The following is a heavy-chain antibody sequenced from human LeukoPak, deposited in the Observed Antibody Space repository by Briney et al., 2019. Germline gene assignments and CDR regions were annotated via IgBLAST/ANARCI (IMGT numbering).Heavy chain of an antibody. V-gene: IGHV5-51*01. D-gene: IGHD3-22*01. J-gene: IGHJ4*02. CDR3: ARLFHDSSGYTRYFDY. CDR1: GYSFTSYW. CDR2: IYPGDSDT. Sequence: GESLKISCKGSGYSFTSYWIGWVRQMPGKGLEWMGIIYPGDSDTRYSPSFQGQVTISADKSLSTAYLQWSSLKASDTAMYYCARLFHDSSGYTRYFDYWGQGTLVTVSS.